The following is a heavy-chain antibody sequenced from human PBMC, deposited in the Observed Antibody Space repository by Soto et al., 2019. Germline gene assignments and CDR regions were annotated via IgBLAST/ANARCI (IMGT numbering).Heavy chain of an antibody. J-gene: IGHJ4*02. Sequence: EVQLVESGGGLVQPGESRRLSFAASGFTFSSYWMHWVRQAPGKGLVWVSRINSDGSSTSYAGSVKGRLTISRDNAKNTLYLQMNSLRAEDTAVYYCVRTSLVVAAATREDYWGQGTLVTVSS. D-gene: IGHD2-15*01. CDR3: VRTSLVVAAATREDY. V-gene: IGHV3-74*01. CDR2: INSDGSST. CDR1: GFTFSSYW.